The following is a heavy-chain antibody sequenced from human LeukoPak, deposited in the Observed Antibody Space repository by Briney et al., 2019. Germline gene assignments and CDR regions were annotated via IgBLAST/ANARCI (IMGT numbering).Heavy chain of an antibody. CDR1: GYTFTNYD. Sequence: ASVKVSCKASGYTFTNYDIIWVRQATGQGLEWMGWMNPNNGSTGYAQKFQGRLTMTRNTSINTAYMELSSLRSEDTAIYYCARVNSGSYYMGIGAFDIWGQGTMVTVSS. J-gene: IGHJ3*02. CDR3: ARVNSGSYYMGIGAFDI. CDR2: MNPNNGST. V-gene: IGHV1-8*01. D-gene: IGHD1-26*01.